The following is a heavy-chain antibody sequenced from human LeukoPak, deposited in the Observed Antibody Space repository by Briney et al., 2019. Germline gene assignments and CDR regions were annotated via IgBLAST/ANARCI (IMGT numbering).Heavy chain of an antibody. CDR3: TREEVAAVAPFDI. V-gene: IGHV3-48*01. J-gene: IGHJ3*02. D-gene: IGHD6-25*01. CDR2: ISSSSSTI. CDR1: GFTFSSYS. Sequence: GGSLRLSCAASGFTFSSYSMNWVRQAPGKGLEWVSYISSSSSTIYYADSVKGRFTISRDNAKNSLYLQMNSLRAEDTAVYYCTREEVAAVAPFDIWGQGTMVTVSS.